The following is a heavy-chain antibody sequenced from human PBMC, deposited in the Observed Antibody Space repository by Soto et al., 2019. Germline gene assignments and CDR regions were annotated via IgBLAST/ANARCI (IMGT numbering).Heavy chain of an antibody. CDR2: IYYSGST. Sequence: SETLSLTCTVSGGSISSYYWSWIRQPPGKGLEWIGYIYYSGSTNYNPSLKSRVTISVDTSKNQFSLKLSSVTAADTAVYYCDRSDGRYWGQGTLVTVSS. CDR3: DRSDGRY. V-gene: IGHV4-59*01. J-gene: IGHJ4*02. CDR1: GGSISSYY.